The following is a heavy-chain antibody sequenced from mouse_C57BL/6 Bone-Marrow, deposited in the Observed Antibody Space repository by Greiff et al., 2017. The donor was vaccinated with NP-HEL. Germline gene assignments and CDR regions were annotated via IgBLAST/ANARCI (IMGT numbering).Heavy chain of an antibody. CDR2: ISGGGGNT. J-gene: IGHJ4*01. D-gene: IGHD6-2*01. Sequence: EVHLVESGGGLVKPGGSLKLSCAASGFTFSSYTMSWVRQTPEKRLEWVATISGGGGNTYYPDSVNGRFTISRDNAKNTLYLQMSSLRSEDTALYYCARHLYMDYWGQGTSVTVSS. CDR1: GFTFSSYT. V-gene: IGHV5-9*01. CDR3: ARHLYMDY.